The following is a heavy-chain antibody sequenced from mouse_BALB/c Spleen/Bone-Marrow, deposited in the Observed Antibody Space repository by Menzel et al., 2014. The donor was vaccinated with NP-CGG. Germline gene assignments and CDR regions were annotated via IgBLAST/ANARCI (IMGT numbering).Heavy chain of an antibody. V-gene: IGHV14-3*02. CDR1: GFNIKDTF. CDR2: IDPANGNT. J-gene: IGHJ2*01. CDR3: TRGEDY. Sequence: EVQLQQSGAELVKPGASVKLSCTGSGFNIKDTFMHWVKQRPEQGLEWIGRIDPANGNTKYDPKFQGKATITADTSSNTAYLPLTSLAAEDTAVYYCTRGEDYWGQGTTLTVSS.